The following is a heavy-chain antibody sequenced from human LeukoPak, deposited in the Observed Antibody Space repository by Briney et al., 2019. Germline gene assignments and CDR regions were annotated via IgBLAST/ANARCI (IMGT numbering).Heavy chain of an antibody. CDR1: GYSFTSYW. V-gene: IGHV5-51*01. Sequence: GESLKSSCKGSGYSFTSYWIGWVRQMPGKGQEWMGIIYPGDSDTRYSPSFQGQVTISADKSISTAYLQWSSLKASDTAMYYCARPSDSSGYYYDFDYWGQGTLVTVSS. J-gene: IGHJ4*02. CDR3: ARPSDSSGYYYDFDY. D-gene: IGHD3-22*01. CDR2: IYPGDSDT.